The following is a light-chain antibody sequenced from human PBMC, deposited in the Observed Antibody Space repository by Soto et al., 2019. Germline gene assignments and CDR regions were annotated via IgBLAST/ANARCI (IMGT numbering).Light chain of an antibody. CDR1: QSVFNNH. CDR3: QQYGSSPTT. J-gene: IGKJ1*01. V-gene: IGKV3-20*01. Sequence: IFLTQSPATLSLSPGERATLSFRASQSVFNNHIGWYQQKPGQAPRRLIFGASFRATGIPDRFSGSGSGTDFTLTISRLEPEDFAVYYCQQYGSSPTTFGQGTKVDIK. CDR2: GAS.